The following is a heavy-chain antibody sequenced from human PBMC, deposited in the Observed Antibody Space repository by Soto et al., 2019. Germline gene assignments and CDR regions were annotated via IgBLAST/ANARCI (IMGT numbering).Heavy chain of an antibody. D-gene: IGHD3-16*01. CDR1: GYTFTSYH. CDR3: AGGVAEGVDY. Sequence: QVQLVQSGAEVQKPGASVKVSCRASGYTFTSYHINWMRQASGQGLEWMGWMDPNNENTDYAQKFQGRVIMTRDTSMNTAYMELSSLKSEDTAVYYCAGGVAEGVDYWGQGTLVTVSS. V-gene: IGHV1-8*01. J-gene: IGHJ4*02. CDR2: MDPNNENT.